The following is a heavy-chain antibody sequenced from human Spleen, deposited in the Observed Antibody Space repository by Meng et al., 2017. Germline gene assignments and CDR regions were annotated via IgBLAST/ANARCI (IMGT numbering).Heavy chain of an antibody. Sequence: QVQLRQWGAGPLKPSEALSLTCVVSGGSFSYYYWSWIRQPPGKGLDWIGEINHSGSTNYNPSLESRATISVDTSQNNLSLKLSSVTAADSAVYYCARGPTTMAHDFDYWGQGTLVTVSS. CDR3: ARGPTTMAHDFDY. D-gene: IGHD4-11*01. CDR2: INHSGST. J-gene: IGHJ4*02. V-gene: IGHV4-34*01. CDR1: GGSFSYYY.